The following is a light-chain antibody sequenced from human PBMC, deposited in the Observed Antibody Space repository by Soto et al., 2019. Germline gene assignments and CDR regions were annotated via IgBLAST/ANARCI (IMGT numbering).Light chain of an antibody. CDR2: EVS. V-gene: IGLV2-14*01. J-gene: IGLJ1*01. Sequence: QSGLTQPASVSGSPGQSITISCTGTSSDVGGYNYVSWYQQHPGKAPKLMISEVSNRPSGVSNRFSGSRSGNTASLTISGLQAEDEADYYCSSYTSSSTLYVFGTGTKVTVL. CDR1: SSDVGGYNY. CDR3: SSYTSSSTLYV.